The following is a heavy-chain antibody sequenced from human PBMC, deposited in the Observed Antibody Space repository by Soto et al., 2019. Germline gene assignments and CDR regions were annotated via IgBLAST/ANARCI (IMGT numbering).Heavy chain of an antibody. CDR2: ISSSGNTI. D-gene: IGHD6-13*01. J-gene: IGHJ3*02. CDR1: GFTFSSYE. Sequence: GGSLRLSCAASGFTFSSYEMNWVRQAPGKGLEWVSYISSSGNTIYYADSVKGRFTISRDNAKNSLYLQMNSLRAEDTAVYYCASQQQLVSDAFDIWGQGTMVTVSS. CDR3: ASQQQLVSDAFDI. V-gene: IGHV3-48*03.